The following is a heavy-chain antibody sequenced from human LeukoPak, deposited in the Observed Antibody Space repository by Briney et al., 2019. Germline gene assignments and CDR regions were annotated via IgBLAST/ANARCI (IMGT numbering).Heavy chain of an antibody. J-gene: IGHJ4*02. CDR3: ARDRGPGYSYGVLDY. CDR2: MWYDGSNK. V-gene: IGHV3-33*01. D-gene: IGHD5-18*01. CDR1: GFTFSSYG. Sequence: PGGSLRLSCAASGFTFSSYGMHWVRQATGKGLGWMAVMWYDGSNKYYADSVKGRFTISRDNSKNTLYLQMNSLRAEDTAVYYCARDRGPGYSYGVLDYWGQGTLVTVSS.